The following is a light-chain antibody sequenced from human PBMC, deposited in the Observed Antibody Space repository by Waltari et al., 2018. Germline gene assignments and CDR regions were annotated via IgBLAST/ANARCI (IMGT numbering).Light chain of an antibody. V-gene: IGKV6-21*02. Sequence: VLSHSPEFPSVPPKQKVTITCPSRHTITTLLHCSQHKPPQPPTLLITDATQSIAGVPTRCSGRGSGKDFTITINRLEDEDAANYYCHQSSRFPITFGQGTRLEIK. J-gene: IGKJ5*01. CDR3: HQSSRFPIT. CDR1: HTITTL. CDR2: DAT.